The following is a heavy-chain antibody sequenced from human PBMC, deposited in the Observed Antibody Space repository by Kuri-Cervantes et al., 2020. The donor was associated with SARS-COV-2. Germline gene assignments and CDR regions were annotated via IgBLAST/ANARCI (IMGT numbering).Heavy chain of an antibody. V-gene: IGHV1-3*01. CDR1: GYTFTSYA. CDR2: INAGNGNT. D-gene: IGHD2-21*02. Sequence: ASVKVSCKASGYTFTSYAMHWVRQAPGQRLEWMGWINAGNGNTKYSQKFQGRVTITRDTSASTAYMELSSLGSDDTAVYYCARVILCGGDCYPFDYWGQGTLVTVSS. J-gene: IGHJ4*02. CDR3: ARVILCGGDCYPFDY.